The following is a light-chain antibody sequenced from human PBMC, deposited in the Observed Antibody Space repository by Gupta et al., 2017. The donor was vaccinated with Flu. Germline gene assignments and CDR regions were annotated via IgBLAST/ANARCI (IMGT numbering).Light chain of an antibody. CDR3: NSRDTSGNHPLV. J-gene: IGLJ2*01. CDR2: GTN. V-gene: IGLV3-19*01. CDR1: SLRSYY. Sequence: GYSLRSYYAGLYRQKPGQAPVLVMYGTNNRPSGIPDRFSGSRSGNTGFLTITGAQAEDEADYYCNSRDTSGNHPLVFGGGTKLTVL.